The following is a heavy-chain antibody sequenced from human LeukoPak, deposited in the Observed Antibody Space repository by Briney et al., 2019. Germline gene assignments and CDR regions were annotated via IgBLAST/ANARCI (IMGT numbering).Heavy chain of an antibody. V-gene: IGHV3-66*01. CDR3: ARSNDSSGYFYYYYYGMDV. D-gene: IGHD3-22*01. CDR2: IYSGGST. CDR1: GFTVSSNY. Sequence: GGSLRLSCAASGFTVSSNYMSWVRQAPGKGLEWVSVIYSGGSTYYADSVKGRFTISRDNSKNTLYLQMNSLRAEDTAVYYCARSNDSSGYFYYYYYGMDVWGQGTTVTVSS. J-gene: IGHJ6*02.